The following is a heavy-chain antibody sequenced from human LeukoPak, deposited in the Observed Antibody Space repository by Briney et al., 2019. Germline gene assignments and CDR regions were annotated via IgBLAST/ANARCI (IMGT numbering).Heavy chain of an antibody. CDR2: ISSNGDTT. J-gene: IGHJ6*04. CDR3: GRDGV. Sequence: PGGPLRLSCAASGFTFSSYAMHWVRQAPGKGLEYVSAISSNGDTTYYANSVGGRFTISRDNSKNTLYLQMGSLRAEDMAVYYCGRDGVWGKGTTVTVSS. CDR1: GFTFSSYA. V-gene: IGHV3-64*01.